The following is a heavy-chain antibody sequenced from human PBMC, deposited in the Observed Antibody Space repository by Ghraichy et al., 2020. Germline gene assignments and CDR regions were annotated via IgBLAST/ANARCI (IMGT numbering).Heavy chain of an antibody. J-gene: IGHJ6*02. CDR2: IYSGGTT. CDR3: ARELWVYGMDV. D-gene: IGHD3-10*01. CDR1: GFTVSTNY. V-gene: IGHV3-53*01. Sequence: GGSLRLSCAASGFTVSTNYMSWVRQAPGKGLEWVSVIYSGGTTKYADSVKGRFTISRDNSKNTLYLQMNSLRVEDTAVYYCARELWVYGMDVWGQGTTVTVSS.